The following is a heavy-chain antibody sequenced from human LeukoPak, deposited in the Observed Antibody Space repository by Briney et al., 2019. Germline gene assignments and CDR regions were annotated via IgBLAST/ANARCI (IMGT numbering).Heavy chain of an antibody. CDR2: VNSDGRFT. J-gene: IGHJ5*02. CDR1: GFTFSSYG. V-gene: IGHV3-74*03. Sequence: PGGSLRLSCAASGFTFSSYGMHWVRQAPGKGLVWVSRVNSDGRFTKYADSVKGRFTISRDNAKNTLYLQMNSLRAEDTAMYYCVRSDWFDNWGQGTLVTVSS. CDR3: VRSDWFDN.